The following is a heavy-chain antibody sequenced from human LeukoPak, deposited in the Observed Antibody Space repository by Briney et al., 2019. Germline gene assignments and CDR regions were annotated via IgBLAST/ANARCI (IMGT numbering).Heavy chain of an antibody. CDR3: ARSMGIAVSRNSNFDY. V-gene: IGHV3-21*01. CDR2: ISPSSSYM. Sequence: PGGSLRLSCAASGFTFSDYTMNWVRQAPGKGLEWVSSISPSSSYMYYADSVKGRFTISRDNARNTQYLQMNSLRAEDTAVYYCARSMGIAVSRNSNFDYWGQGILVTVSS. J-gene: IGHJ4*02. D-gene: IGHD6-19*01. CDR1: GFTFSDYT.